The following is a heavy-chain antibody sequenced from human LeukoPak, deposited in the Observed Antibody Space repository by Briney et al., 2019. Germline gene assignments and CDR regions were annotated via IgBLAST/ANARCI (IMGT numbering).Heavy chain of an antibody. D-gene: IGHD3-10*01. J-gene: IGHJ5*02. V-gene: IGHV4-59*08. CDR2: IYYSGST. CDR3: ASHYGSGSQNWFDP. CDR1: GVSISSYY. Sequence: SETLSLTCTVSGVSISSYYWSWIRQPPGKGLEWIGHIYYSGSTNYNPSLKSRVTISVDTSKNQFSLKLSSVTAADTAVYYCASHYGSGSQNWFDPWGRGTLVTVSS.